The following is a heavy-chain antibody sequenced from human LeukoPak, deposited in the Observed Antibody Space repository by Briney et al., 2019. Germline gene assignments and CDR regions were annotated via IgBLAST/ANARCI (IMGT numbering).Heavy chain of an antibody. Sequence: GASVKVSCKASGYTFTGYYMHWVRRAPGQGLEWMGWINPNSGGTNYAQKFQGRVTMTRDTSISTAYMELSRLRSDDTAVYYCARGDGYSGYDYDYWGQGTLVTVSS. V-gene: IGHV1-2*02. CDR1: GYTFTGYY. D-gene: IGHD5-12*01. CDR2: INPNSGGT. J-gene: IGHJ4*02. CDR3: ARGDGYSGYDYDY.